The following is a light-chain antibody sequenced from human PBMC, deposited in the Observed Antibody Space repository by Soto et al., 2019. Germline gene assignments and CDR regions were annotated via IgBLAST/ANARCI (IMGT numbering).Light chain of an antibody. Sequence: EIVFTQSPSTLSLSPGERAPLPCRASQSVGTYLAWYQQKPGQAPRLLIYDISNRATGIPARFSGSGSGTDFTLTISSLEPEDFAVYYCQQRDWPWTFGQGTKVDIK. V-gene: IGKV3-11*01. CDR3: QQRDWPWT. CDR1: QSVGTY. CDR2: DIS. J-gene: IGKJ1*01.